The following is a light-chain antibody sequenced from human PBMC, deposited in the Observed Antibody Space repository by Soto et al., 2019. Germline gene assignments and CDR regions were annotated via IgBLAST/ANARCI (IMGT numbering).Light chain of an antibody. Sequence: EIVLAQAPGTLSLSPGERATLSCRASQSVSSSYLAWYQHKPGQAPRLLIYGASSRATGIPDRFSGSGSGTDFTLTISRLEPEDFAVYYCQQYGSSPATFSQGTKVDIK. CDR1: QSVSSSY. CDR3: QQYGSSPAT. CDR2: GAS. V-gene: IGKV3-20*01. J-gene: IGKJ1*01.